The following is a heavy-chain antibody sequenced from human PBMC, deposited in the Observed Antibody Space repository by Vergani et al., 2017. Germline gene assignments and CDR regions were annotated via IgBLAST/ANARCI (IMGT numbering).Heavy chain of an antibody. V-gene: IGHV4-59*12. CDR1: GGSISSYY. CDR2: IYYSGST. Sequence: QVQLQESGPGLVKPSETLSLTCTVSGGSISSYYWSWIRQPPGKGLEWIGYIYYSGSTNYNPSLKSRVTISVDTSKNQFSLKLSSVTAADTAVYYCASGPAFYDSSGYYLYGYFDLWGRGTLVTVSS. D-gene: IGHD3-22*01. J-gene: IGHJ2*01. CDR3: ASGPAFYDSSGYYLYGYFDL.